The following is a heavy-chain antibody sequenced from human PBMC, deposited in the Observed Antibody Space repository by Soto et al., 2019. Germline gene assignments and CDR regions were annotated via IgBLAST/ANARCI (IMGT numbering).Heavy chain of an antibody. CDR1: GFTFTNYP. V-gene: IGHV3-23*01. D-gene: IGHD3-10*01. J-gene: IGHJ4*01. CDR2: ISGSGETP. Sequence: GGSLRLSCAASGFTFTNYPMSWVRQAPGKGPEWVSGISGSGETPYYADSVKGRFTISRDNYKNMLYQQMNSLRAEDTAVYYCAKGRRISMVRGVFRAFDHWDQGNLVNVSS. CDR3: AKGRRISMVRGVFRAFDH.